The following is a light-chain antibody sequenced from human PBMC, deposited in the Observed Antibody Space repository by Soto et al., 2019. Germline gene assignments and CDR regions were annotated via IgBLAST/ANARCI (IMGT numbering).Light chain of an antibody. CDR3: MQRTHVPIT. CDR2: DVS. J-gene: IGKJ5*01. V-gene: IGKV2D-29*01. CDR1: HSLLYSDGKTY. Sequence: VVMTQTPLSLSVTPGQPASISCKSSHSLLYSDGKTYLYWYLQRPGQPPQLLIYDVSNRFSGVPDRFSGSGSGTDFTLKISRVEAEDVGVYYCMQRTHVPITFGQGTRLEIK.